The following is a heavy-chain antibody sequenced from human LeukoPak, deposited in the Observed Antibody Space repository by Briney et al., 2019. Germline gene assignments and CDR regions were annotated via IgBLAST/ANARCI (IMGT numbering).Heavy chain of an antibody. CDR3: ARDSAYCGGDCHNWFDP. V-gene: IGHV3-33*01. CDR1: GFTLRVSG. D-gene: IGHD2-21*02. CDR2: IWYDGSNQ. Sequence: GGSLRLSPAAPGFTLRVSGMHWGRPAPRKGLQRVAVIWYDGSNQYYADSVKGGFTISRDNSKSTLYLQMNSLRAEDTAVYYCARDSAYCGGDCHNWFDPWGQGTLVTVSS. J-gene: IGHJ5*02.